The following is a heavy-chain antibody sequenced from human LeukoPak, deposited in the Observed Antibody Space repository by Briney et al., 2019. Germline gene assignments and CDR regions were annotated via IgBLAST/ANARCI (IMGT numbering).Heavy chain of an antibody. J-gene: IGHJ4*02. D-gene: IGHD4-17*01. CDR1: GGSISSGDYY. CDR2: IYYSEST. CDR3: ARKTTDETSYYFDY. Sequence: SQTLSLTCTVSGGSISSGDYYWSWIRQPPGKGLEWIGYIYYSESTYYNPSLKSRVTISVDTSKNQFSLKLSSVTAADTAVYYCARKTTDETSYYFDYWGQGTLVTVSS. V-gene: IGHV4-30-4*01.